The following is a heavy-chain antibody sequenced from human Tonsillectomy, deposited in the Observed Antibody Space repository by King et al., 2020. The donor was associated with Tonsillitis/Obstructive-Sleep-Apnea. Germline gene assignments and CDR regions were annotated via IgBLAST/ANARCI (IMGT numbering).Heavy chain of an antibody. J-gene: IGHJ6*03. CDR2: IYYSGST. CDR3: ARSPCEYCSSTSSRSNYYMDV. Sequence: VQLQESGPGLVKPSQTLSLTCTVSGGSISSGGYYWSWIRQHPGKGLEWIGYIYYSGSTYYNPSLKSRVTISVDTSKNQFSLKLSSVTAADTAVYYCARSPCEYCSSTSSRSNYYMDVWGKGTTVTVSS. V-gene: IGHV4-31*03. D-gene: IGHD2-2*01. CDR1: GGSISSGGYY.